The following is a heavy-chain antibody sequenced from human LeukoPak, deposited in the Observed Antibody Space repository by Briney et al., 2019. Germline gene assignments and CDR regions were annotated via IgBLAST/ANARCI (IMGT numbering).Heavy chain of an antibody. Sequence: ASVKVSCKASGYTFTGYYMHWVRQAPGQGLEWMGRINPNSGGTNYAQKFQGWVTMTRDTSISTAYMELSRLRSDDTAVYYCARGRAIFGVVALYWFDPWGQGTLVTVSS. D-gene: IGHD3-3*01. V-gene: IGHV1-2*04. CDR2: INPNSGGT. CDR3: ARGRAIFGVVALYWFDP. J-gene: IGHJ5*02. CDR1: GYTFTGYY.